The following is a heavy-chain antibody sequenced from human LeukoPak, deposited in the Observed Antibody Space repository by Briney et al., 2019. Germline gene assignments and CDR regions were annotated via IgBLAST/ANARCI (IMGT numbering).Heavy chain of an antibody. CDR2: IYDSGSA. J-gene: IGHJ4*02. CDR3: ARAIVVVTATYYFDY. Sequence: SETLSLTCTVSGGSISGYYWSWIRRPPGKGLEWIGHIYDSGSADYNASLKSRATMFVDTSKNEFSLTLRSVPAADTAVYYCARAIVVVTATYYFDYWGQGTLVTVSS. D-gene: IGHD2-21*02. V-gene: IGHV4-59*08. CDR1: GGSISGYY.